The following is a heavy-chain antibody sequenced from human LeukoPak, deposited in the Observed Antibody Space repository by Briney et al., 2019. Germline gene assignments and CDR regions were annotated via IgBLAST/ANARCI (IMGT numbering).Heavy chain of an antibody. CDR3: AKLGGQEIYNYYVGV. J-gene: IGHJ6*03. CDR2: FIDNCDTT. Sequence: GGSLRLSCAASGFNFKRYAMSWVRQAPGKGLEWSPGFIDNCDTTYHANYVKGRFTISRENSKNTLYLQMHSLRAEDTAVYYCAKLGGQEIYNYYVGVWGKGTTVAVSS. D-gene: IGHD3-16*01. CDR1: GFNFKRYA. V-gene: IGHV3-23*01.